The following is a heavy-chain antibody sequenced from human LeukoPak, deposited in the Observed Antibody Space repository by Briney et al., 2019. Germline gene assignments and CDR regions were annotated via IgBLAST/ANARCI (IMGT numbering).Heavy chain of an antibody. CDR1: GFTFSSYA. D-gene: IGHD3-10*01. J-gene: IGHJ4*02. V-gene: IGHV3-23*01. Sequence: PGGSLRPSCAASGFTFSSYAMSWVRQAPGKGLEWVSFISGSGGSTYYADSVKGRFTVSRDSSKNTLYLQMNSLRAEDTAVYYCAKVYGSGSYNSFDYWGQGTLVTVSS. CDR2: ISGSGGST. CDR3: AKVYGSGSYNSFDY.